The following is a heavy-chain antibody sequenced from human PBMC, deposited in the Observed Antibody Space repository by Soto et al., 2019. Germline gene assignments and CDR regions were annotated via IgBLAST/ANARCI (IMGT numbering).Heavy chain of an antibody. Sequence: ASVKVSCKASGYTFTSYGISWVRQAPGQGLEWMGWISAYNGNTNYAQKLQGRVTMTTDTSTSTAYMELRSLRSDDTAVYYCARDSPFLMIVVVTTNFDYWGQGTLVTGSS. V-gene: IGHV1-18*01. CDR2: ISAYNGNT. CDR1: GYTFTSYG. J-gene: IGHJ4*02. D-gene: IGHD3-22*01. CDR3: ARDSPFLMIVVVTTNFDY.